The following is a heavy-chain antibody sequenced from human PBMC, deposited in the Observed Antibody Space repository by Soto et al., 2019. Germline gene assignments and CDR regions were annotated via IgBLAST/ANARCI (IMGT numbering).Heavy chain of an antibody. CDR2: IYYSGRT. CDR1: GDSISVYY. J-gene: IGHJ6*03. Sequence: PSETLSLTCTVSGDSISVYYWSWIRQPPGKGLEWIGYIYYSGRTNYSPSLKSRVTVSVDTSKNQFSLKLSSVTAADTAVYYCARLGASYYYYMDVWGKGTTVTVSS. CDR3: ARLGASYYYYMDV. V-gene: IGHV4-59*08.